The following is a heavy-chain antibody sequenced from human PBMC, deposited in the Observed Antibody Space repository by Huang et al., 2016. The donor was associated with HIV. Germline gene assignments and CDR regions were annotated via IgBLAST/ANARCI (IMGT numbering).Heavy chain of an antibody. CDR1: GYTFKRYG. D-gene: IGHD2-15*01. V-gene: IGHV1-18*01. CDR3: ARVEMSTIDNWFDP. CDR2: ISPYKGNT. Sequence: QVQLVQSRAKVKKPGASVNVSCKASGYTFKRYGITWVRQAPGQGLEWMGWISPYKGNTKSAQKLQGRLIMTTDTSTNTAYMELRRLTSDDTAMYFCARVEMSTIDNWFDPWGQGTLVIVSS. J-gene: IGHJ5*02.